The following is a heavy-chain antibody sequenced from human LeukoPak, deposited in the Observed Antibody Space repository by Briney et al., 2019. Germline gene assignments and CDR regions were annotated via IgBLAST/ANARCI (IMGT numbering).Heavy chain of an antibody. V-gene: IGHV3-11*04. CDR2: ISSSGSTI. Sequence: GGSLRLSCAASGFTFSDYYMSWIRQAPGKGLEWVSYISSSGSTIYYADSVKGRFTISRDNAKNSLYLQMNSLRAEDTAVYYCARVWFNYYDSSGDIFDYWGQGTLVTVSS. D-gene: IGHD3-22*01. J-gene: IGHJ4*02. CDR1: GFTFSDYY. CDR3: ARVWFNYYDSSGDIFDY.